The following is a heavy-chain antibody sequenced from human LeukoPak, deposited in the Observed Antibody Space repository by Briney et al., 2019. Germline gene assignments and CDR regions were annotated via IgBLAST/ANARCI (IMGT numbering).Heavy chain of an antibody. Sequence: GGSLRLSGSASGFTFDTFAWHWPAQAQGKGWEGGAVISYDGSNKYYADSVKGRFTISRDNSKNTLYLQMNSLRAEDTAVYYCARDGVVPAAMSYYFDYWGQGTLVTVSS. CDR3: ARDGVVPAAMSYYFDY. J-gene: IGHJ4*02. CDR1: GFTFDTFA. D-gene: IGHD2-2*01. V-gene: IGHV3-30*04. CDR2: ISYDGSNK.